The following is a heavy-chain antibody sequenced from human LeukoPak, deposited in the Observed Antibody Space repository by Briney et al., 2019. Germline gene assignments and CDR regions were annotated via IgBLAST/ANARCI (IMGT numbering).Heavy chain of an antibody. D-gene: IGHD6-13*01. CDR3: ARGQLGAFDI. CDR2: IYYSGST. V-gene: IGHV4-59*12. Sequence: SETLSLTCTVSGGSISSYYWSWIRQPPGKGLEWIGYIYYSGSTNYNPSLKSRVTMSVDTSKNQFSLKLSSVTAADTAVYYCARGQLGAFDIWGQGTMVTVSS. CDR1: GGSISSYY. J-gene: IGHJ3*02.